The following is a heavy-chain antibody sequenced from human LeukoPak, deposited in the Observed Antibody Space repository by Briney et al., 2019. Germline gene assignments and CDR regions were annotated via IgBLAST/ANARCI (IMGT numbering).Heavy chain of an antibody. CDR1: GYTFTSYD. D-gene: IGHD3-10*01. J-gene: IGHJ4*02. V-gene: IGHV1-8*01. CDR3: ARGLMVRGVMYY. Sequence: GASVKVSCKASGYTFTSYDINWVRQATGQGLEWMGWMNPNSGNTGYAQKFQGRVTMTRNTSISTAYMELSSLRSEDTAVYYCARGLMVRGVMYYWGQGTLVTVSS. CDR2: MNPNSGNT.